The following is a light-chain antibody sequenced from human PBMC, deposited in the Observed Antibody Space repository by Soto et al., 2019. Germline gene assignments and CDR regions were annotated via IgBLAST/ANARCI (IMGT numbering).Light chain of an antibody. V-gene: IGKV3-20*01. CDR1: QSVSSSY. CDR2: GAS. Sequence: EIVLTESPATLSLSPGERATLSCRASQSVSSSYLAWYQPKPGQAPRLLIYGASSRATGIPDRFSGSGSGTDFTLTISRLEPEDFAVYYCHQYGNYGITFGQGTRLEIK. CDR3: HQYGNYGIT. J-gene: IGKJ5*01.